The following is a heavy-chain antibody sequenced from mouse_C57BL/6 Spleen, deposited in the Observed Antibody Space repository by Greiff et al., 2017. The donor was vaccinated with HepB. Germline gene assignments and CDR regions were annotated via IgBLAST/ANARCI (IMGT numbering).Heavy chain of an antibody. J-gene: IGHJ4*01. V-gene: IGHV5-16*01. CDR1: GFTFSDYY. CDR2: INYDGSST. Sequence: EVQVVESEGGLVQPGSSMKLSCTASGFTFSDYYMAWVRQVPEKGLEWVANINYDGSSTYYLDSLKSRFIISRDNAKNMLYLQMSSLKSEDTSTYYCARDGSYAMDYWGQGTSVTVAS. CDR3: ARDGSYAMDY. D-gene: IGHD1-2*01.